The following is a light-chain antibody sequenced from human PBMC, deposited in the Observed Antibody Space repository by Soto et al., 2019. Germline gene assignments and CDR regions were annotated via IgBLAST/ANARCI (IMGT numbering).Light chain of an antibody. V-gene: IGLV2-11*01. CDR1: SSDVGGYNF. Sequence: QSALTQPRSVSGSPGQSVTISCTGISSDVGGYNFVSWYQQYPGKAPKLIIYDVTKGPSGVPDRFSGSKSGNTASLTISGLQSDDEADYYCCSYAGSYTHVFGTGTKVTVL. J-gene: IGLJ1*01. CDR2: DVT. CDR3: CSYAGSYTHV.